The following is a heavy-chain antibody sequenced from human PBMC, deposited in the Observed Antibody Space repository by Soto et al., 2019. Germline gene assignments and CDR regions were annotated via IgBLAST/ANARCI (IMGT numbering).Heavy chain of an antibody. CDR1: GYTITELS. Sequence: ASVTVSCKVSGYTITELSMHWVRQAPGKGLEWMGGFDPEDGEKIYAQKFQGRVTMTKDTSTDTAYMELSSLRSENTAMYYCATETRDGSGTILDSFDIWGQGTMVTVSS. CDR2: FDPEDGEK. V-gene: IGHV1-24*01. CDR3: ATETRDGSGTILDSFDI. D-gene: IGHD3-10*01. J-gene: IGHJ3*02.